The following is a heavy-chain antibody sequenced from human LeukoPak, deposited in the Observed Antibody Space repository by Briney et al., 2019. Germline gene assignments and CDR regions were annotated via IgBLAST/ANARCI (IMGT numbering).Heavy chain of an antibody. D-gene: IGHD3-22*01. J-gene: IGHJ4*02. CDR2: VSGYNGNT. Sequence: ASVKVSCKASGYSFSRYGISWVRQAPGQGPEWMGWVSGYNGNTNYAQKLQGRVTMTTDTSTSTAYMELRSLRSDDTAVYYCARDPYYYDSSGPALDYWGQGTLVTVSS. CDR1: GYSFSRYG. CDR3: ARDPYYYDSSGPALDY. V-gene: IGHV1-18*01.